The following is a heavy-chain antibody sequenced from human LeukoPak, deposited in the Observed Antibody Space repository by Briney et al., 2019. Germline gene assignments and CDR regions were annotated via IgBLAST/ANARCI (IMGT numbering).Heavy chain of an antibody. CDR3: ARAGHCGGDCYSDY. D-gene: IGHD2-21*02. J-gene: IGHJ4*02. CDR1: GYTFTGYY. Sequence: ASVRVSCKASGYTFTGYYMHWVRQAPGQGLEWMGWINPNSGGTNYAQKFQGRVTMTRDTSISTAYMELSRLRSDDTAVYYCARAGHCGGDCYSDYWGQGTLVTVSS. CDR2: INPNSGGT. V-gene: IGHV1-2*02.